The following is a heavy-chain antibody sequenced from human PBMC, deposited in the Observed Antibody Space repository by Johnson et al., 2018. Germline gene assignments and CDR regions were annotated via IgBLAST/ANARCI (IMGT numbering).Heavy chain of an antibody. D-gene: IGHD3-22*01. CDR3: ASHFYDGSGQSGACDI. Sequence: QVQLVESGAEVKKPGSSVKVSCKASGGTFSSYAISWVRQAPGQGLEWMGGIIPIFGTANYAQKFQGRVTITADESTSTACMGRSSRRSGDTAGFSWASHFYDGSGQSGACDIWGQGTVVTVSS. V-gene: IGHV1-69*01. J-gene: IGHJ3*02. CDR1: GGTFSSYA. CDR2: IIPIFGTA.